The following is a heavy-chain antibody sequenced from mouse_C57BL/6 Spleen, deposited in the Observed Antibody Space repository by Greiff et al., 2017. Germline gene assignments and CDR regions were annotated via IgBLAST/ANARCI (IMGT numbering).Heavy chain of an antibody. V-gene: IGHV5-9-1*02. Sequence: EVKLMESGEGLVKPGGSLKLSCAASGFTFSSYAMSWVRQTPEKRLEWVAYISSGGDYIYYADTVKGRFTISRDNARNTLYLQMSSLKSEDTAMYYCTRGTGSSLWYFDVWGTGTTVTVSS. D-gene: IGHD4-1*01. CDR2: ISSGGDYI. CDR3: TRGTGSSLWYFDV. CDR1: GFTFSSYA. J-gene: IGHJ1*03.